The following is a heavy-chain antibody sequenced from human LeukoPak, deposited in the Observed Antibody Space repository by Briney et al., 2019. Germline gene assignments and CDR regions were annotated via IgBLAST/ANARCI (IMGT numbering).Heavy chain of an antibody. J-gene: IGHJ4*02. Sequence: GGSLRLSCAASGFTFSSYGMHWVRQAPGKGLEWVADIWYDGSNKYYADSVKGRFTISRDNSKNTLYLQMNSLRAEDTAVYYCAKDRSYSYGTDYFDYWGQGTLVTVPS. CDR2: IWYDGSNK. CDR1: GFTFSSYG. V-gene: IGHV3-33*06. D-gene: IGHD5-18*01. CDR3: AKDRSYSYGTDYFDY.